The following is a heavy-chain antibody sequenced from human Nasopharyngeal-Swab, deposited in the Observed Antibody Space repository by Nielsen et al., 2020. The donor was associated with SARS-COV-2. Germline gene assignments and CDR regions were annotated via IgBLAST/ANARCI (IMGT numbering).Heavy chain of an antibody. Sequence: GGSLRLSCAASGFTFRSYSMNWVRQAPGKGLEWVSSISSSSSYIYYADSVKGRFTISRDNAKNSLYLQMNSLRAEDTAVYYCARVTGYSGYGCYDYWGQGALVTVSS. D-gene: IGHD5-12*01. J-gene: IGHJ4*02. CDR3: ARVTGYSGYGCYDY. CDR1: GFTFRSYS. V-gene: IGHV3-21*01. CDR2: ISSSSSYI.